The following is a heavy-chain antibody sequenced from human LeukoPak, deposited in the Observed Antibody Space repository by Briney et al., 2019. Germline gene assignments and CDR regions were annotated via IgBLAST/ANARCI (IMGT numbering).Heavy chain of an antibody. V-gene: IGHV3-7*01. CDR3: ARASGWYDGDY. CDR2: IKQDGSEK. J-gene: IGHJ4*02. D-gene: IGHD6-19*01. Sequence: GGSLRLSCAASGLTFSSCWMSWVRQAPGKGLEWVANIKQDGSEKYYVDSVKGRFTISRDNAKNSLYLQMNSLRAEDTAVYYCARASGWYDGDYWGQGTLVTVSS. CDR1: GLTFSSCW.